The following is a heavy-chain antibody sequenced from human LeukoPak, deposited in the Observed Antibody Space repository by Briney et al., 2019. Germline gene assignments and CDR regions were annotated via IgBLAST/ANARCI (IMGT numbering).Heavy chain of an antibody. J-gene: IGHJ4*02. Sequence: GGSLRLSCAASGFTFSSYWMSWVRQAPGKGLEWVANINEDGSQKYYVDSEKGRFTISRDNAKNSLYLQMNSLRAEDTAVYYCARYSSSSSEFDYWGQGTLVIVSS. V-gene: IGHV3-7*04. CDR3: ARYSSSSSEFDY. D-gene: IGHD6-13*01. CDR1: GFTFSSYW. CDR2: INEDGSQK.